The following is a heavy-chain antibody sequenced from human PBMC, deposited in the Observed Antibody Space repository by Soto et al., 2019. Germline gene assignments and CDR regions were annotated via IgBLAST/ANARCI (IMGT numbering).Heavy chain of an antibody. CDR3: ARGQLQHRVTIFGVAYWFDP. V-gene: IGHV4-34*01. J-gene: IGHJ5*02. D-gene: IGHD3-3*01. CDR2: INHSGST. CDR1: GGSFSGYY. Sequence: SETLSLTCAVYGGSFSGYYWSWIRQPPGKGLEWIGEINHSGSTNYNPSLKSRVTISVDTSKNQFSLKLSSVTAADTAVYYCARGQLQHRVTIFGVAYWFDPWGQGTLVTVSS.